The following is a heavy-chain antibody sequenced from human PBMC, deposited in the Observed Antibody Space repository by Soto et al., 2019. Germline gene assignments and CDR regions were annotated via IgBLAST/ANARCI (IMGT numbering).Heavy chain of an antibody. V-gene: IGHV1-46*01. CDR2: INPSGGST. J-gene: IGHJ6*02. CDR1: GYTFTSYY. CDR3: ASVIQLESNYYYYGMDV. Sequence: QVQLVQSGAEVKKPGASVKVSCKASGYTFTSYYMHWVRQAPGQGLEWMGIINPSGGSTSYAQKFQGRVTMTRDTSTSTVYMELSSLRSEDTAVYYCASVIQLESNYYYYGMDVWGQGTTVTVSS. D-gene: IGHD5-18*01.